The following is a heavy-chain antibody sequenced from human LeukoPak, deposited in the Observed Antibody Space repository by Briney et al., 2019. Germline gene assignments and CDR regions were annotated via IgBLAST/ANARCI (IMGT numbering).Heavy chain of an antibody. V-gene: IGHV4-4*02. D-gene: IGHD6-19*01. Sequence: PSETLSLTCAVSGGSISSPNWWSWVRQPPGKGLEWIGEIYHTGSTNYNPSLKSRVTISVDKSKNQFSLRLNSVTAADTAVYYCARDSFSRGSASYVGDDYWGQGTLVTVSS. CDR3: ARDSFSRGSASYVGDDY. J-gene: IGHJ4*02. CDR1: GGSISSPNW. CDR2: IYHTGST.